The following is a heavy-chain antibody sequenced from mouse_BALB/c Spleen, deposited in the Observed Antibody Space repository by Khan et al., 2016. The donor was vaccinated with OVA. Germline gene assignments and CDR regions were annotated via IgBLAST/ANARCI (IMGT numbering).Heavy chain of an antibody. CDR3: ARSFIGTEDYAMDY. CDR1: GFSLTSYG. J-gene: IGHJ4*01. CDR2: IWSGGGA. D-gene: IGHD2-14*01. Sequence: VQLQQSGPGLVQPSQSLSITCTASGFSLTSYGVHWVRQSPGKGLEWLGVIWSGGGADYNAAYISRLRIIKYNSESPVVTKMNSLQAMDTDIYYCARSFIGTEDYAMDYWGQGTSVTVSS. V-gene: IGHV2-2*02.